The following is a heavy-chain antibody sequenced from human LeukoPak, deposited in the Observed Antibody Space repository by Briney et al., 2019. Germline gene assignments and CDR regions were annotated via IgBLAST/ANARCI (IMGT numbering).Heavy chain of an antibody. CDR1: GFTFDNYA. J-gene: IGHJ4*02. V-gene: IGHV3-49*04. CDR2: IWSRANGGTT. Sequence: PGRSLRLSCTTSGFTFDNYAMSWVRQAPGKGLEWVGFIWSRANGGTTEFAASVKDRFTISTDNSKSIAYLQMNSLKTEDTAVYYCTRGSYYDSSGYLLPDYWGQGTLVTVSS. CDR3: TRGSYYDSSGYLLPDY. D-gene: IGHD3-22*01.